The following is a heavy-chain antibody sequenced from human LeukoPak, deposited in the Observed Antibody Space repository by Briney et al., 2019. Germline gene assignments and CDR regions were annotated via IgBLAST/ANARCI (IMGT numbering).Heavy chain of an antibody. Sequence: TSETLSLICTVSGGSISSYYWSWIRQPPGKGLEWIGRIYTSGSTNYNPSLKSRVTMSVDTSKNQFSLKLSSVTAADTAVYYCARDRVVVVPAAMDDPYYYYGMDVWGQGTTVTVSS. V-gene: IGHV4-4*07. J-gene: IGHJ6*02. CDR1: GGSISSYY. CDR2: IYTSGST. D-gene: IGHD2-2*01. CDR3: ARDRVVVVPAAMDDPYYYYGMDV.